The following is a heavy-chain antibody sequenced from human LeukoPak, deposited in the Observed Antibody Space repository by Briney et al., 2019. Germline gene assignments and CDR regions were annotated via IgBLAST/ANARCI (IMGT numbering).Heavy chain of an antibody. Sequence: ASVKVSCKASGYTFTGYYMHWVRQAPGQGLEWMGIINPGGGSTTYAQKFQGRVTMTRDTSTNTVYMELSSLRSEDTAVYYCARRGGGYIANWGQGTLVTVSS. V-gene: IGHV1-46*03. J-gene: IGHJ4*02. CDR2: INPGGGST. D-gene: IGHD5-24*01. CDR1: GYTFTGYY. CDR3: ARRGGGYIAN.